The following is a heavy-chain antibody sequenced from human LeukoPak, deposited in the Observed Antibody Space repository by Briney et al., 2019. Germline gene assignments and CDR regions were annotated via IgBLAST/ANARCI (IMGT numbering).Heavy chain of an antibody. J-gene: IGHJ3*02. CDR1: GGSISSSSYY. Sequence: PSETLSLTCTVSGGSISSSSYYWGWIRQPPGKGLEWIGSIYYSGSTYYNPSLKSRVTISVDTSKNQFSLKLSSVTAADTAVYYCARETVYYDSSGYTDAFDIWGQGTMVTVSS. CDR2: IYYSGST. D-gene: IGHD3-22*01. V-gene: IGHV4-39*07. CDR3: ARETVYYDSSGYTDAFDI.